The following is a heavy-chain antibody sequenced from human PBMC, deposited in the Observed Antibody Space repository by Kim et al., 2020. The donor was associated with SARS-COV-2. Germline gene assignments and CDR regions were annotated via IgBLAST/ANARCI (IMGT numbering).Heavy chain of an antibody. CDR3: AREDSGSLDY. J-gene: IGHJ4*02. D-gene: IGHD3-10*01. V-gene: IGHV4-31*02. Sequence: GSTNYTPSLKSRVTISVDTSKNQFSLKLSSVTAADTAVYYCAREDSGSLDYWGQGTLVTVSS. CDR2: GST.